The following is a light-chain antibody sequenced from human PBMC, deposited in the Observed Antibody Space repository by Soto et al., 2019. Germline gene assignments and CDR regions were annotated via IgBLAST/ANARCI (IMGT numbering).Light chain of an antibody. V-gene: IGLV1-40*01. J-gene: IGLJ1*01. CDR2: GNT. CDR3: SSYAGSSNV. Sequence: QSVLTQPPSVSGAPGQRVTISCTGSSSNIGAYYDVHWYQQLPGTVPKLLIFGNTNRPSGVPDRFSGSKSGNTASLTVSGLQAEDEADYYCSSYAGSSNVFGTGTKVTVL. CDR1: SSNIGAYYD.